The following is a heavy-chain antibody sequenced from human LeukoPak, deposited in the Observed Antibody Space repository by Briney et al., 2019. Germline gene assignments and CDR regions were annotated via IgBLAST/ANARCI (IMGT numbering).Heavy chain of an antibody. CDR1: SGSINNPY. D-gene: IGHD5-18*01. J-gene: IGHJ4*02. V-gene: IGHV4-59*11. CDR2: IYDSWNT. Sequence: SETLSLTCIVSSGSINNPYWSWIRPPPGKGLEWIGYIYDSWNTNYNPSLKSRVTISIDTSKNQFSLNLTSVTAADTAVYYCARDQIGYGLDYWGQGTLVTVSS. CDR3: ARDQIGYGLDY.